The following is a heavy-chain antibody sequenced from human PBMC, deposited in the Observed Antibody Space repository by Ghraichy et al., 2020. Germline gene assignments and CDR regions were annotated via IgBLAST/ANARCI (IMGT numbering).Heavy chain of an antibody. J-gene: IGHJ4*02. D-gene: IGHD6-13*01. Sequence: GGSLRLSCAASGFTFSSYTMNWVRQAPGKGLEWVSSISSGSSYIYYADSVKGRFTISRDNAKNSLNLQMNSLRAEDTAVYYCARVWGSSWHDYWGQGTLVTVSS. CDR2: ISSGSSYI. CDR1: GFTFSSYT. CDR3: ARVWGSSWHDY. V-gene: IGHV3-21*01.